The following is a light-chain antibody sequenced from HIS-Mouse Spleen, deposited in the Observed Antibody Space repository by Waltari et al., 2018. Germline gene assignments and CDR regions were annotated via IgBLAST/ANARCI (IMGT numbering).Light chain of an antibody. Sequence: QSVLTQPPSASGTPGQRVTISCSGSSSNIGSNYVYWYQQLPGTAPKLLIYRNNRRPSGLPDRLSGAKSGTSASLAISGLRSKDEADYYCAAWDDSLSGPVVFGGGTKLTVL. CDR1: SSNIGSNY. CDR3: AAWDDSLSGPVV. CDR2: RNN. J-gene: IGLJ2*01. V-gene: IGLV1-47*01.